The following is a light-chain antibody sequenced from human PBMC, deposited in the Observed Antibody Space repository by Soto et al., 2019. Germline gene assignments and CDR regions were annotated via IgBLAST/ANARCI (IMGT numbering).Light chain of an antibody. CDR3: SSDRSSPPSYV. V-gene: IGLV2-14*01. J-gene: IGLJ1*01. Sequence: QSVLTQPASVSGSPGQSIAISCTGTSIDVGGYNHVSWYQQHPGKAPKLMIYEVTNRPSGVSDRFSGSKSGNTASLTISGLQPADEADYYCSSDRSSPPSYVFGTGTKLTVL. CDR1: SIDVGGYNH. CDR2: EVT.